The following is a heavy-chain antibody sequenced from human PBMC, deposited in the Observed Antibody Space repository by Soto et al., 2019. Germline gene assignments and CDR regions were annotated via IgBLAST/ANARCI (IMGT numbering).Heavy chain of an antibody. Sequence: SETLSLTCTVSGGSISSGGYYWSWIRQHPGKGLEWIGYIYYSGSTYYNPSLKSRVTISVDTSKNQFSLKLSSVTAADTAVYYCARGGQGTAVAGTETGAMFDYWGQGTLVTVSS. CDR2: IYYSGST. J-gene: IGHJ4*02. V-gene: IGHV4-31*03. CDR3: ARGGQGTAVAGTETGAMFDY. CDR1: GGSISSGGYY. D-gene: IGHD6-13*01.